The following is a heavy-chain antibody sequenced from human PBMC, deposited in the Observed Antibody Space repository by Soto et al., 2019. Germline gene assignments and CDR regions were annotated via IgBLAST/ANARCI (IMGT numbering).Heavy chain of an antibody. V-gene: IGHV4-31*03. J-gene: IGHJ4*02. CDR3: ARTTYYYDSSGYSIRIYYFDY. Sequence: SETLSLTCTVSGGSTSSGGYYWSWIRQHPGKGLEWIGYIYYSGSTYYNPSLKSRVTISVDTSKNQFSLKLSSVTAADTAVYYCARTTYYYDSSGYSIRIYYFDYWGQGTLVTVSS. D-gene: IGHD3-22*01. CDR1: GGSTSSGGYY. CDR2: IYYSGST.